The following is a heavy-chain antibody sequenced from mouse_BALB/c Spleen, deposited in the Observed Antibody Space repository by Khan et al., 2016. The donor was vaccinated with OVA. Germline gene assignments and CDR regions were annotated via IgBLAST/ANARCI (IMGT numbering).Heavy chain of an antibody. CDR2: INPSNGDT. J-gene: IGHJ3*01. D-gene: IGHD2-2*01. Sequence: QVQLKQSGAELVKPWASVWLSCKASGYTFTSYYLYWLKQRPGQGLEWIVDINPSNGDTNYNEKFKSKATLTVDKSSNTAYIHLNSLTSEDSAVYYCTRSGYGSFAYWGQGTLVTVSA. CDR3: TRSGYGSFAY. V-gene: IGHV1-53*01. CDR1: GYTFTSYY.